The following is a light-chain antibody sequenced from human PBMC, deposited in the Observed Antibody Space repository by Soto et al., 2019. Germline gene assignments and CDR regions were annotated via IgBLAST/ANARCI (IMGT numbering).Light chain of an antibody. CDR2: GAS. Sequence: EIEMTQSPATLSVSPGERATLSCRASQSVGNNLAWYQQKPGQAPRLLIFGASARATGIPARFSGSGSGTEFTLTISSLQSEDFAVYYCQQYNDWPPLTFGGGTKVEIK. CDR1: QSVGNN. V-gene: IGKV3-15*01. CDR3: QQYNDWPPLT. J-gene: IGKJ4*01.